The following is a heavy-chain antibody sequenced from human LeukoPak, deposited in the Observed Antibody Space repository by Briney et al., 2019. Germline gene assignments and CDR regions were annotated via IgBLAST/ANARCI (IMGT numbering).Heavy chain of an antibody. CDR1: GFTFSKYC. D-gene: IGHD6-19*01. CDR2: INTDGTVT. Sequence: GGSLRLSCAASGFTFSKYCMLWVRQAPGKGRESVSRINTDGTVTTYADSVKGRFTVSRDNADNTMFLQMNSVRDEDTAVYYCATKQWLAPPPDSWGQGTPVTVSS. V-gene: IGHV3-74*01. CDR3: ATKQWLAPPPDS. J-gene: IGHJ4*02.